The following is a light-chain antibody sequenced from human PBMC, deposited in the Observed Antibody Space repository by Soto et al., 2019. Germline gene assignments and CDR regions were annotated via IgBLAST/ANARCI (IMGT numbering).Light chain of an antibody. J-gene: IGLJ1*01. CDR1: SSDVGGHNY. V-gene: IGLV2-14*01. Sequence: QSALTQPASVSGSPGQSITISCTGTSSDVGGHNYVSWYQKHPGKAPKLMIYEVSNRPSGVSNRFSGSKSGNTASLTISGLQAEDEADYYCSSYTNINTRACVFGTGTKVTVL. CDR2: EVS. CDR3: SSYTNINTRACV.